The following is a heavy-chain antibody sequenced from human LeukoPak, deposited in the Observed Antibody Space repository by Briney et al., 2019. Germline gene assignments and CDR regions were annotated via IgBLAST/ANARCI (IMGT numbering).Heavy chain of an antibody. CDR2: VYRSGAT. CDR3: ARDKSLFYVDSSGYFQARDFDY. J-gene: IGHJ4*02. Sequence: SETLSLTCTASSLTNGYHWGWIRQSPGKGLEWIGSVYRSGATYYSPSLTTRVDISIDTSKKQFSLKLSSVTAADTAVYYCARDKSLFYVDSSGYFQARDFDYWGQGILVTVSS. CDR1: SLTNGYH. V-gene: IGHV4-38-2*02. D-gene: IGHD3-22*01.